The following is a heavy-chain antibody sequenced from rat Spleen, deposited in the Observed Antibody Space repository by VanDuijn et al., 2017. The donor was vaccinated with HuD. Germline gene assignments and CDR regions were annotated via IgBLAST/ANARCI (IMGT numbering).Heavy chain of an antibody. V-gene: IGHV5-7*01. CDR3: AGQYYGYTD. Sequence: EVQLVESDGGLVQPGRSLKLSCAASRFNFSDYTMAWVRQAPKKGLEWVATISSGGGGTYYSDSVKGRFTISRDNAKSTLYLQMDSLRSEDTASYFCAGQYYGYTDWGQGTLVTVSS. CDR2: ISSGGGGT. CDR1: RFNFSDYT. J-gene: IGHJ3*01. D-gene: IGHD1-6*01.